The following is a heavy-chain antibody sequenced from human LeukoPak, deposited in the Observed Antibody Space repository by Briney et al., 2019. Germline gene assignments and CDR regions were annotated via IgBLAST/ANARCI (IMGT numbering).Heavy chain of an antibody. J-gene: IGHJ6*03. Sequence: PETLSLTCTVSGGSISSGTYYWAWIRQPPGKGLEWIGTIYHSGSTYYNPSLKSRVTISVDTSKNQFSLNLTSLTAADTAVYYCARDRKYYYHMDVWGKGTTVTVSS. CDR3: ARDRKYYYHMDV. D-gene: IGHD1-14*01. CDR1: GGSISSGTYY. CDR2: IYHSGST. V-gene: IGHV4-39*07.